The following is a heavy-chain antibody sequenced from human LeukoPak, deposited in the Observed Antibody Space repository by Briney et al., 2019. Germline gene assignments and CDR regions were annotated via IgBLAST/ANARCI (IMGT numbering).Heavy chain of an antibody. CDR1: GYTFTSYG. CDR3: ARVGYSNYFSSYYYMDV. Sequence: WASVKVSCKASGYTFTSYGISWVRQAPGQGLEWMGWISAYNGNTNYAQKLQGRVTMTTDTSTSTAYMELRSLRSDDTAVYYCARVGYSNYFSSYYYMDVWGKGTTVTVSS. CDR2: ISAYNGNT. V-gene: IGHV1-18*01. D-gene: IGHD4-11*01. J-gene: IGHJ6*03.